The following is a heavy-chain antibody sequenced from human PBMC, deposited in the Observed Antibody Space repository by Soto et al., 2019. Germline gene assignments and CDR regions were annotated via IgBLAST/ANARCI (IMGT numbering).Heavy chain of an antibody. Sequence: QVQLVESGGVVVQPGRSLRLSCAASGFTFSSYGMHWVRQAPGKGLEWVAVISYDGSNKYYADSVKGRFTISRDNSKNTLYLQMNRLRAEDTAVYYCVRGQLKYNWFDPWGQGNLVTVSS. J-gene: IGHJ5*02. CDR3: VRGQLKYNWFDP. D-gene: IGHD6-13*01. CDR2: ISYDGSNK. V-gene: IGHV3-30*03. CDR1: GFTFSSYG.